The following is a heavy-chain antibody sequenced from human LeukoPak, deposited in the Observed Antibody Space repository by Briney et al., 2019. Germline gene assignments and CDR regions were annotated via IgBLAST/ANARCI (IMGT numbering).Heavy chain of an antibody. D-gene: IGHD6-13*01. CDR3: ARARQQLALTTNWFDP. CDR1: GFTFSDYY. CDR2: ISSSGSTI. J-gene: IGHJ5*02. V-gene: IGHV3-11*01. Sequence: GGSLRLSCAASGFTFSDYYMSWIRQAPGKGLEWVSCISSSGSTIYYADSVKGRFTISRDNAKNSLYLQMNSLRAEDTAVYYCARARQQLALTTNWFDPWGQGTLVTVSS.